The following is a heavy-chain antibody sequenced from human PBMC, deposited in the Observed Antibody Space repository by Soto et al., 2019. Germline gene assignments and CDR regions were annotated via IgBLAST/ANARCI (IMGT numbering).Heavy chain of an antibody. V-gene: IGHV3-23*01. Sequence: PGGSLRLSCTTSGFTFDNFAISWVRQAPGRGLEWVSAISGGGGGTYYADSVKGRFIISRDNSKNTVYLQVNGLRTEDTAVYYCAKDVHYDSSGGLDYWGQGTLVTVSS. CDR1: GFTFDNFA. CDR2: ISGGGGGT. D-gene: IGHD3-22*01. J-gene: IGHJ4*02. CDR3: AKDVHYDSSGGLDY.